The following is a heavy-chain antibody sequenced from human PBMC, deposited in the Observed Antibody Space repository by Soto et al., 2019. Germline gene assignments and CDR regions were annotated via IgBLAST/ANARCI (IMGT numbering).Heavy chain of an antibody. CDR3: AREWFGEFYYYYGMDV. CDR2: IKQDGSEK. CDR1: GFTFSSYW. J-gene: IGHJ6*02. Sequence: GGSLRLSCAASGFTFSSYWMSWVRQAPGKGLEWVANIKQDGSEKYYVDSVKGRVTISRDNAKNSLYLQMNSLRAEDTAVYYCAREWFGEFYYYYGMDVWGQGTTVTVSS. V-gene: IGHV3-7*01. D-gene: IGHD3-10*01.